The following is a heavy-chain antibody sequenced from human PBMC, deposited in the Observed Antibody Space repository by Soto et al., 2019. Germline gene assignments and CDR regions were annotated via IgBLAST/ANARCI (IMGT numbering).Heavy chain of an antibody. CDR3: AHRVAGGSYFSY. CDR1: GFSLSTSGVG. CDR2: IYWDDDK. V-gene: IGHV2-5*02. Sequence: QITLKESGPTLVKPTQTLTLTCTFSGFSLSTSGVGVGWIRQPPGKALEWLALIYWDDDKRYSPSLKSRLTLXKXISKNQVVLTMTNMDPVDTATYYCAHRVAGGSYFSYWGQGTLVTVSS. D-gene: IGHD1-26*01. J-gene: IGHJ4*02.